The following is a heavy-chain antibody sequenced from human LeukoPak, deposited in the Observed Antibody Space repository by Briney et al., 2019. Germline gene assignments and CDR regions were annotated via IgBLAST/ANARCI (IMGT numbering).Heavy chain of an antibody. Sequence: SETLSLTCTVSGGSISSSSYYWGWIRQPPGKGLEWIGSIYYSGSTYYNPSLKSRVTISVDTSKNQFSLKLSSVTAADTAVYYCATPYYYDSSGYYPFDYWGQGTLVTVSS. D-gene: IGHD3-22*01. CDR1: GGSISSSSYY. V-gene: IGHV4-39*01. CDR3: ATPYYYDSSGYYPFDY. J-gene: IGHJ4*02. CDR2: IYYSGST.